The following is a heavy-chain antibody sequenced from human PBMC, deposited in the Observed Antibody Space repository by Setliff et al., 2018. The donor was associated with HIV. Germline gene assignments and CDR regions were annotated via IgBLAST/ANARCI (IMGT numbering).Heavy chain of an antibody. V-gene: IGHV1-18*01. CDR2: ISPYNGNT. CDR1: GYNFDDNS. Sequence: ASVKVSCKASGYNFDDNSINWVRQAPGQGLEWMGWISPYNGNTRYSQKFQGRVTMTTDTSTRTAYMELRSLRSDDTAVYFCARAGAAETSHFDYWGQGTLVTVSS. J-gene: IGHJ4*02. D-gene: IGHD2-15*01. CDR3: ARAGAAETSHFDY.